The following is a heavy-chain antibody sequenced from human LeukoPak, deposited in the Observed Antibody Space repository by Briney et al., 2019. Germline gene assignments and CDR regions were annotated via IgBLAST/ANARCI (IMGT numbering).Heavy chain of an antibody. D-gene: IGHD5-24*01. CDR3: ARDSPKGWLGDEAFDI. CDR1: GGSISTSSYY. CDR2: IYYSGST. J-gene: IGHJ3*02. Sequence: PSETLSLTCTVSGGSISTSSYYWGWIRQPPGKGLECIGNIYYSGSTYYNPSLKSRVTISVDTSKNQFSLKLSSVTAADTAVYFCARDSPKGWLGDEAFDIWGQGTMVTVSS. V-gene: IGHV4-39*07.